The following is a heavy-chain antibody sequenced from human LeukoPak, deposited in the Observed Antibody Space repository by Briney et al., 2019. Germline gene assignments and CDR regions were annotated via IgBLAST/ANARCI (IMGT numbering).Heavy chain of an antibody. V-gene: IGHV1-18*01. CDR2: ISAYNGNT. D-gene: IGHD2-2*03. CDR3: ARDLLDIVVVPAAMWFDP. CDR1: GYTFTSYG. Sequence: ASVKVSCKASGYTFTSYGISWVRQAPGQGLEWMGWISAYNGNTNYAQKLQGRVTMTTDTSTSTAYMELRSLRSDDTAVYYCARDLLDIVVVPAAMWFDPWGQATLVTVSS. J-gene: IGHJ5*02.